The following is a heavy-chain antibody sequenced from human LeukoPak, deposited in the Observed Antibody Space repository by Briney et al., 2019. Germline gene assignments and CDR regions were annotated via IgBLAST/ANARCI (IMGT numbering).Heavy chain of an antibody. CDR2: IYSGGST. D-gene: IGHD2-2*01. CDR3: ASGDCSSTSCYPYYFDY. Sequence: GGSLRLSCAASGFTVSSNYMSWVRQAPGKGLEWVSVIYSGGSTYYADSVKGRYTISRDNSKNTLYLQMNSLRAEDTAVYYCASGDCSSTSCYPYYFDYWGQGTLVTVSS. V-gene: IGHV3-53*01. CDR1: GFTVSSNY. J-gene: IGHJ4*02.